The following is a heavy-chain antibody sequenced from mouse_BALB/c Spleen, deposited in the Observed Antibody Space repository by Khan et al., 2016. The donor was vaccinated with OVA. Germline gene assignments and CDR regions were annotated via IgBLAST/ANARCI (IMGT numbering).Heavy chain of an antibody. J-gene: IGHJ4*01. CDR2: IWGGGGT. CDR3: ARGYYRYDGYYAMDY. D-gene: IGHD2-14*01. Sequence: VKLLESGPGLVAPSQSLSITCTVSGFSLSRYIINWVRQPPGKGLEWLGMIWGGGGTDYNSTLKSRLSISKDNSKSQVFLNMNSLQTDDTAMYYCARGYYRYDGYYAMDYWGQGTSVTVSS. CDR1: GFSLSRYI. V-gene: IGHV2-6-4*01.